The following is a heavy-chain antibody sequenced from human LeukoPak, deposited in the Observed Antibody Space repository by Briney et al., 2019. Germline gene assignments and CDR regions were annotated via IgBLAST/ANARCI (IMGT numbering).Heavy chain of an antibody. CDR3: ARVRRVRGCSGGSCHSEFDY. D-gene: IGHD2-15*01. V-gene: IGHV4-61*02. CDR2: IYTSGST. J-gene: IGHJ4*02. CDR1: GGSISSGSYY. Sequence: SETLSLTCTVSGGSISSGSYYWSWIRQPAGKGLEWIGRIYTSGSTNYNPSLKSRVTISVDTSKNQFSLKLSSVTAADTAVYYCARVRRVRGCSGGSCHSEFDYWGQGTLVTVSS.